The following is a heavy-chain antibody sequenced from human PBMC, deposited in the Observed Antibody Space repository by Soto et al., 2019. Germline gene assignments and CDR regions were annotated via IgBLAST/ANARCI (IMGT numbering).Heavy chain of an antibody. CDR2: IYYSGST. CDR3: ARDRITRYCSSTSCYYYYGMDV. D-gene: IGHD2-2*01. V-gene: IGHV4-30-4*01. Sequence: SETLSLTCTVSGGSISSGDYYWSWIRQPPGKGLEWIGYIYYSGSTYYNPSLKSRVTISVDTSKNQFSLKLSSVTAADTAVYYCARDRITRYCSSTSCYYYYGMDVWGQGTTVTVSS. CDR1: GGSISSGDYY. J-gene: IGHJ6*02.